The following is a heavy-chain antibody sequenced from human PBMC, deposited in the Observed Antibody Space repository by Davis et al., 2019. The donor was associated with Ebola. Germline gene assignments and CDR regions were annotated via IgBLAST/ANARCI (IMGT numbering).Heavy chain of an antibody. J-gene: IGHJ5*02. V-gene: IGHV3-7*03. CDR2: IKLDGSKE. CDR1: GFTFSDYW. Sequence: GESLKISCAASGFTFSDYWMSWVRQPPGKGLEWVANIKLDGSKEYYVDSVKGRFTISRDNAKNSLYLQMNSLRAEDTAVYYCARQRASKISSGWTTDWFDPWGQGTLVTVSS. D-gene: IGHD6-19*01. CDR3: ARQRASKISSGWTTDWFDP.